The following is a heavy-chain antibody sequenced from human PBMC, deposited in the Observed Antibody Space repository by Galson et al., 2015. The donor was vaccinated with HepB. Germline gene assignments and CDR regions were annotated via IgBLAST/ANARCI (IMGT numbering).Heavy chain of an antibody. CDR1: GFTFSSYE. V-gene: IGHV3-48*03. CDR3: ARDGSGWYFDY. CDR2: ISSSGSTI. D-gene: IGHD6-19*01. Sequence: SLRLSCAASGFTFSSYEMNWVRQAPGKGLEWVSYISSSGSTIYYADSVKGRFTISRDNAKNSLYLQMNSLRAEDTAVYYCARDGSGWYFDYWGQGTLVTVSS. J-gene: IGHJ4*02.